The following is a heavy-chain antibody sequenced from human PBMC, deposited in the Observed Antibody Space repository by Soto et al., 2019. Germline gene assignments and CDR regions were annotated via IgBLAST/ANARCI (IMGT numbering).Heavy chain of an antibody. CDR3: AKNVWGITIFGGMDV. CDR2: ISWESGSI. D-gene: IGHD3-9*01. CDR1: EFNFDDYA. J-gene: IGHJ6*02. Sequence: GGSPXLSCAASEFNFDDYAMHWVRQIPGKGLEWVSGISWESGSIGYADSVKGRFSISRDNAKNSLYLQMNSLRAEDTAFYYCAKNVWGITIFGGMDVWGQGTTVTVSS. V-gene: IGHV3-9*01.